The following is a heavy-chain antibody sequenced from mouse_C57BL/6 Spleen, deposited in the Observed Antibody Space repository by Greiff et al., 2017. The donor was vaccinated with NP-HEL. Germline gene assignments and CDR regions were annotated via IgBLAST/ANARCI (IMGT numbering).Heavy chain of an antibody. D-gene: IGHD1-1*01. CDR3: ARSYGSSYSYYFDY. Sequence: VQLQQSGAKLVRPGTSVKVSCKASGYAFTNYLIEWVKQRPGQGLEWIGVINPGSGGTNYNEKFKGKATLTADKSSSTAYMQLSSLTSEDSAVYFCARSYGSSYSYYFDYWGQGTTLTVSS. J-gene: IGHJ2*01. V-gene: IGHV1-54*01. CDR1: GYAFTNYL. CDR2: INPGSGGT.